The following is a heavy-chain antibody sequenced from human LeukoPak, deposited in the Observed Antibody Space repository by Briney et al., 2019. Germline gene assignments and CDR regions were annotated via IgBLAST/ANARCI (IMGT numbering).Heavy chain of an antibody. V-gene: IGHV4-59*02. J-gene: IGHJ5*01. D-gene: IGHD6-25*01. CDR2: IYYSGST. CDR3: ARGSGWFVY. Sequence: PSETLSLTCTVSGGSVDNCYWSWVGQPPGKGLEWIGYIYYSGSTNYNPSLKSRVTISVDTSKNQFSLKMSSVTAADTAVYYCARGSGWFVYWGQGTLVTVSS. CDR1: GGSVDNCY.